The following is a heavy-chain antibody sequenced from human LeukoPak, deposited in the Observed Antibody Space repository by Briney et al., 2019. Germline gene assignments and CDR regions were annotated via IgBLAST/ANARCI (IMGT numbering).Heavy chain of an antibody. CDR1: GFTFSSYG. Sequence: GRSLRLSCAASGFTFSSYGMHWVRQAPGKGLEWVAVMWYDGSNKYYADSVKGRFTISRDNSKNTLYLQINSLRAEDTAVYYCARRYSSSWYSSYGMDVWGQGTTLTVSS. V-gene: IGHV3-33*01. J-gene: IGHJ6*02. D-gene: IGHD6-13*01. CDR3: ARRYSSSWYSSYGMDV. CDR2: MWYDGSNK.